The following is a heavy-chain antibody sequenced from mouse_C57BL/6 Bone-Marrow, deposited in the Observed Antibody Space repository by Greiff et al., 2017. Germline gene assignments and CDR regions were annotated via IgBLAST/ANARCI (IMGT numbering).Heavy chain of an antibody. CDR1: GFNFNNTY. V-gene: IGHV14-3*01. D-gene: IGHD1-1*01. J-gene: IGHJ2*01. CDR2: IDPATGNT. Sequence: VQLQQSVAELVRPGASVKFSCTASGFNFNNTYMPWVKQRPEQGLEWIGRIDPATGNTKYAPKFQGKATITADTSSNTAYLQLSSLTSEDTSIDYCARPYYDGSSHDYWGQGTTLTVSS. CDR3: ARPYYDGSSHDY.